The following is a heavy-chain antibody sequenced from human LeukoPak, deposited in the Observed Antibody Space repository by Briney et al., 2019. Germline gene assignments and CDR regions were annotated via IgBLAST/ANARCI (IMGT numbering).Heavy chain of an antibody. CDR3: ARDFSGGPGGY. Sequence: ASVKVSCKASGYIFSNYAIIWMRQAPGQGLEWMGWISAHNGNTNYAQKLQGRVTMTTDTSTSTAYMELRSLRSDDTAVYYCARDFSGGPGGYWGQGTLVTVSS. J-gene: IGHJ4*02. CDR2: ISAHNGNT. V-gene: IGHV1-18*01. CDR1: GYIFSNYA. D-gene: IGHD2-15*01.